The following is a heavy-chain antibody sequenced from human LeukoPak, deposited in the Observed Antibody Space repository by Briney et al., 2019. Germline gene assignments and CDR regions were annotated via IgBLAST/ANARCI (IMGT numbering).Heavy chain of an antibody. V-gene: IGHV3-9*01. CDR2: ISWNSGSI. Sequence: GGSLRLSCAASGFTFDDYAMHWVRQAPGKGLEWVSGISWNSGSIGYADSVKGRFTISRDNSKNTVYLQMDSLRPEDTALYYCAKSRQYAFDIWGQGTMVTVSS. CDR1: GFTFDDYA. D-gene: IGHD4-11*01. CDR3: AKSRQYAFDI. J-gene: IGHJ3*02.